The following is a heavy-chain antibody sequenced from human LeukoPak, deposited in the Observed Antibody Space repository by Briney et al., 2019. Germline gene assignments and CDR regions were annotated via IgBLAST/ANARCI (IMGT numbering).Heavy chain of an antibody. D-gene: IGHD2-15*01. CDR1: GYTFTSYY. Sequence: ASVKVSCKASGYTFTSYYIHWVRQDPGQGLEWVGKINPSGGSTSYAQKFQGRVTMTRDTSAGTVYMELSSLRSEDTAIYYCARTIVDGGTSHWGQGTLVTVSS. CDR2: INPSGGST. J-gene: IGHJ4*02. CDR3: ARTIVDGGTSH. V-gene: IGHV1-46*01.